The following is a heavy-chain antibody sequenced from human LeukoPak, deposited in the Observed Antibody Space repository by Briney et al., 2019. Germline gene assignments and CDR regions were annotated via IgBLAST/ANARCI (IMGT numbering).Heavy chain of an antibody. CDR3: ARVEAMELFDY. V-gene: IGHV4-30-4*01. CDR1: GGSISSGDYY. CDR2: IYYSGST. D-gene: IGHD1-7*01. J-gene: IGHJ4*02. Sequence: SETLSLTCTVSGGSISSGDYYWSCIRQPPGKGLEWIGYIYYSGSTYYNPSLKSRVTISVDTSKNQFSLKLSSVTAADTAVYYCARVEAMELFDYWGQGTLVTVSS.